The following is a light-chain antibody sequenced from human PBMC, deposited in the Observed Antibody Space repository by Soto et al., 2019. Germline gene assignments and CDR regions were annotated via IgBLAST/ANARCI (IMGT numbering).Light chain of an antibody. Sequence: DIQMTQSPSSLSASVGDRVTITCQASQDISKYLNWYQQKPGKAPKLLIYDASNLETGVPSRFSGSGAGTDFTFTISSLQPEDIATYYCQQYDNLPFTFGPGTKVDIK. J-gene: IGKJ3*01. CDR1: QDISKY. V-gene: IGKV1-33*01. CDR2: DAS. CDR3: QQYDNLPFT.